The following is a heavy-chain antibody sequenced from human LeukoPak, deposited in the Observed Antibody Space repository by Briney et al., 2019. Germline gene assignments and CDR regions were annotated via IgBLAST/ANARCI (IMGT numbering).Heavy chain of an antibody. CDR1: GYTFTTSA. CDR3: ARGPPNYYDSSGLYGWFDP. V-gene: IGHV1-3*01. Sequence: ASVKVSRKASGYTFTTSAMHWVRQAPGQRLEWMGWINAGNGNTIYSQKFQGRVTITRDTFASTAYMELSSLRSEDTAVYYCARGPPNYYDSSGLYGWFDPWGQGTLLSVSS. D-gene: IGHD3-22*01. J-gene: IGHJ5*02. CDR2: INAGNGNT.